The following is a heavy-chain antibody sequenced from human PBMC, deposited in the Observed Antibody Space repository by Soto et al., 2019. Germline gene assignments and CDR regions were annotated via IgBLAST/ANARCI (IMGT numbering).Heavy chain of an antibody. CDR2: IYYSGST. Sequence: SETLSLTCTVSGGSISGYYWSWIRQPPGKGLEWIGYIYYSGSTNCNPSLKSRVTISVDTSKNQFSLKLSSVTAADTAVYYCARRYGSAIDYWGKGTLVTVAS. J-gene: IGHJ4*02. V-gene: IGHV4-59*08. D-gene: IGHD1-26*01. CDR1: GGSISGYY. CDR3: ARRYGSAIDY.